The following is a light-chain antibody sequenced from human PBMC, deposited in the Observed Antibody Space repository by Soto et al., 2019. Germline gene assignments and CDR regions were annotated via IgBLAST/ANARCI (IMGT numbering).Light chain of an antibody. J-gene: IGLJ2*01. CDR2: GSS. CDR3: QSYDNSLSASV. Sequence: QPVLTQPPSVSGAPVQRVTISCTGSSSNIGAGHVVHWYQQFPGRAPNLLIYGSSNRPSGVPDRFSGSKSGTSASLAITGLQAEDEADYYCQSYDNSLSASVFGGGTKLTVL. CDR1: SSNIGAGHV. V-gene: IGLV1-40*01.